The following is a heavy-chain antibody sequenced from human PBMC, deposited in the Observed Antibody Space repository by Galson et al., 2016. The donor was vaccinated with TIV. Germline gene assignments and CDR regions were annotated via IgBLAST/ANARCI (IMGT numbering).Heavy chain of an antibody. Sequence: SVKVSCKASGYIFIAYYIRWVRQARGHGLEWMGRINPNSGDTNSAQKFQGRVTMTRDTSIRTAYLEVSRLTSDDTAVYFCAQAVYYDSTAYYLHYWGQGTLVTVSS. V-gene: IGHV1-2*06. CDR1: GYIFIAYY. CDR3: AQAVYYDSTAYYLHY. J-gene: IGHJ1*01. CDR2: INPNSGDT. D-gene: IGHD3-22*01.